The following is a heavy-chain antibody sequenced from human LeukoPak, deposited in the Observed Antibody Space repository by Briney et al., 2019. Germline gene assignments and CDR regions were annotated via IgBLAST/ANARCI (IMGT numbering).Heavy chain of an antibody. CDR3: ARTAKRSGSYPGY. CDR1: GYTFTGYY. D-gene: IGHD1-26*01. Sequence: GASVKVSCKASGYTFTGYYMHWVRQAPGQGLEWMGWINPNSGGTNYAQKFQGRVTMTRDTSISTAYMELSRLRSDDTAVYYCARTAKRSGSYPGYWGQGTLVTVSS. CDR2: INPNSGGT. J-gene: IGHJ4*02. V-gene: IGHV1-2*02.